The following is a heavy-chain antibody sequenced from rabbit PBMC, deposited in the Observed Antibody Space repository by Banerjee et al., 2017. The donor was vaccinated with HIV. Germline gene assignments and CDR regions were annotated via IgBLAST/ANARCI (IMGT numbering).Heavy chain of an antibody. V-gene: IGHV1S45*01. CDR1: GLDFSSSYW. Sequence: QEQLEESGGDLVKPEGSLTLTCTASGLDFSSSYWICWVRQAPGKGLEWIGCIYTGDGSTYYASWVNGRFTITKTSSTTVTLQMTSLTAADTATYFCARGYAGGGDGAYYFNLWGPGTLVTVS. CDR3: ARGYAGGGDGAYYFNL. D-gene: IGHD4-2*01. CDR2: IYTGDGST. J-gene: IGHJ4*01.